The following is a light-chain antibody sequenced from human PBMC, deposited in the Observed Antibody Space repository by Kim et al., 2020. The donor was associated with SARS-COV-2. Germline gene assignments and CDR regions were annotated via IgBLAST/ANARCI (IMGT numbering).Light chain of an antibody. J-gene: IGLJ2*01. Sequence: PGQTARITCSGDALPKHYDYWNQQKPGQAPVLVIYKDSERPSGIPERFSGSSSGTTVTLTISGVQAEDEADYYCQSADSSGTLVVFGGGTQLTVL. CDR3: QSADSSGTLVV. CDR1: ALPKHY. CDR2: KDS. V-gene: IGLV3-25*03.